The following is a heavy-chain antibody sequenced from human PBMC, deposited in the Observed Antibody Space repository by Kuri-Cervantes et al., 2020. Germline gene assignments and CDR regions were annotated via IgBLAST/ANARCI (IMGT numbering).Heavy chain of an antibody. CDR2: IKQDGSEK. Sequence: GESLKISCAASGFTFSSYWMSWVRQAPGKGLEWVANIKQDGSEKYYVDSVKGRFTISRDNAKNSLYLQMNSLRAEDTAVYYCARDLNYGEYYYYYGMDVWGQGTTVTVSS. J-gene: IGHJ6*02. CDR1: GFTFSSYW. CDR3: ARDLNYGEYYYYYGMDV. V-gene: IGHV3-7*01. D-gene: IGHD4/OR15-4a*01.